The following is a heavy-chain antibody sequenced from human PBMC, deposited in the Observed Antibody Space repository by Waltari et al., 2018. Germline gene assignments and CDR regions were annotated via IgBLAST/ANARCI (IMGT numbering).Heavy chain of an antibody. CDR2: LHYSGRT. CDR1: GGSISSSSYY. J-gene: IGHJ4*02. Sequence: QLQLQESGPGLVKPSETLSLTCTVSGGSISSSSYYWGWIRQPPGKGLEWIGSLHYSGRTYYSTSLKSRVTISVDTSKNQFSLKLSSGTAADTAVYYCARQVVVAATRGFDYWGQGTLVTVSS. D-gene: IGHD2-15*01. CDR3: ARQVVVAATRGFDY. V-gene: IGHV4-39*01.